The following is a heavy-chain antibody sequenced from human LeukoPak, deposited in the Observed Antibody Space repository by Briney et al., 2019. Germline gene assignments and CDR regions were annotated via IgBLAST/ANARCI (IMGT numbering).Heavy chain of an antibody. J-gene: IGHJ4*02. Sequence: ASVKVSCKASGYTFTSYDINWVRQATGQGLEWMGWMNPNSGNTGYAQKFQGRVTMTRNTSISTACMELSRLRSDDTAVYYCARSMTTVTLFDYWGQGTLVTVSS. CDR2: MNPNSGNT. V-gene: IGHV1-8*01. D-gene: IGHD4-17*01. CDR3: ARSMTTVTLFDY. CDR1: GYTFTSYD.